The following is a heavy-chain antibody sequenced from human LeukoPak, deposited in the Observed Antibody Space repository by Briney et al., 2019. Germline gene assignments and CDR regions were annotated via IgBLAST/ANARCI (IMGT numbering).Heavy chain of an antibody. CDR1: GYSFTSYW. CDR2: IYPGDSDT. D-gene: IGHD3-10*01. CDR3: ARRYYYGSGGPHYYFDY. Sequence: GESLKISCKGSGYSFTSYWIGWVRQMPGKGLEWMWIIYPGDSDTRYSPSFQGQVTISADKSISTAYLQWSSLKASDTAMYYCARRYYYGSGGPHYYFDYWGQGTLVTVSS. V-gene: IGHV5-51*01. J-gene: IGHJ4*02.